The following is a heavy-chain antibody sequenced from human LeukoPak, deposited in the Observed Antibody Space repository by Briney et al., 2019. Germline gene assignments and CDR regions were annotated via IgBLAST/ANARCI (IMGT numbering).Heavy chain of an antibody. CDR1: RFTFSDSS. J-gene: IGHJ3*02. CDR2: ISSTSTII. Sequence: GGSLRLSCAASRFTFSDSSMNWVRQAPGKGLEWISYISSTSTIIYYADSVKGRFTISRDNAKNSMYLQMNSLRAEDTAVYYCVREPSQGAFDIWGQGTMVTVSS. CDR3: VREPSQGAFDI. V-gene: IGHV3-48*01.